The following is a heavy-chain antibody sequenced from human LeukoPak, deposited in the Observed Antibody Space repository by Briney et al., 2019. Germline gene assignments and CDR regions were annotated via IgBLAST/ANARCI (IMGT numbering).Heavy chain of an antibody. CDR3: ARGLTSYRNDAFDI. V-gene: IGHV4-61*01. CDR2: IYYSGST. CDR1: GGSVSSGSNY. J-gene: IGHJ3*02. D-gene: IGHD3-16*02. Sequence: SETLSLTCTVSGGSVSSGSNYWSWIRQPPGKRLEWIGYIYYSGSTNYNPSLNSRVTISLDTSKNQFSLNLSSVTAADTAVYYCARGLTSYRNDAFDIWGQGTMVAVSS.